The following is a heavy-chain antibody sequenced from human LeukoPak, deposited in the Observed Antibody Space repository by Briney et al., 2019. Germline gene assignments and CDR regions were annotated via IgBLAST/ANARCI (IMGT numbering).Heavy chain of an antibody. Sequence: GGSLRLSCAAAGFTFSNFWMSWVRQAPGKGLEWVSVISGSGSSTDYADSVKGRFTISRDNSKNTLYLQMSSLRAEDTGVYYCAKSFGPVIAAAGTGADWGQGTLVTVSS. CDR2: ISGSGSST. V-gene: IGHV3-23*01. D-gene: IGHD6-13*01. CDR3: AKSFGPVIAAAGTGAD. CDR1: GFTFSNFW. J-gene: IGHJ4*02.